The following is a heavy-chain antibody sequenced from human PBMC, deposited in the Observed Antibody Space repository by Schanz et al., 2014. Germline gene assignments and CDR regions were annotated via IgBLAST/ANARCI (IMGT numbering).Heavy chain of an antibody. J-gene: IGHJ6*02. Sequence: QEQLVESGGGVVQPGRSLRLSCAASGFTFSGYGMHWVRQAPGKGLEWVAIISYDGRHKNYADSVKGRFTISRDNSKNTLHLQMNSLRVEDTAVYYCAKDDTQVNGMDVWGQGTTVTVSS. CDR2: ISYDGRHK. CDR3: AKDDTQVNGMDV. CDR1: GFTFSGYG. V-gene: IGHV3-30*18.